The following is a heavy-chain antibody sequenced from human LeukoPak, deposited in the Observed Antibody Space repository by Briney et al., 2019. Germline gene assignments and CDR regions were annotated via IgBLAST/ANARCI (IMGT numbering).Heavy chain of an antibody. Sequence: PGRSLRLSCAASGFTFSSYGMHWVRQASGKGLEWVAVIWYDGSNKYYADSVKGRFTISRDNSKNTLYLQMNSLRAEDTAVYYCARDCYPGYFDYWGQGTLVTVSS. V-gene: IGHV3-33*01. D-gene: IGHD2-15*01. CDR2: IWYDGSNK. CDR1: GFTFSSYG. CDR3: ARDCYPGYFDY. J-gene: IGHJ4*02.